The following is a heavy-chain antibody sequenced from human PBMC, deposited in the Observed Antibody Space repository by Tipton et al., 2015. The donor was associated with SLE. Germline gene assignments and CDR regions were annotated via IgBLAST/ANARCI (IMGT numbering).Heavy chain of an antibody. V-gene: IGHV1-2*02. D-gene: IGHD6-19*01. CDR3: ARSLPVSGKGHGY. J-gene: IGHJ4*02. CDR2: INPNSGGT. CDR1: GYTFTGYY. Sequence: QLVQSGAEVKKPGASVKVSCKASGYTFTGYYMHWVRQAPGQGLEWMGWINPNSGGTNYVQKFQGRVTMTRDTSISTAYMELSRRRCDDTALYYCARSLPVSGKGHGYWGQGSLVTVSS.